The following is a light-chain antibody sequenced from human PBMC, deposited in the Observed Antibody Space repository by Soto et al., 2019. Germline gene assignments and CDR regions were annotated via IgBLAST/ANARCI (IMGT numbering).Light chain of an antibody. Sequence: IQMTQSPSAMCASVGDRVTITCRASQGIRSALGWYQQKPGKVPKLLIYAASTLRSGVPSRFSGSGSGRDFTLTISSLQPEDFATYYCLLDYSYFWAFGQGTKVDIK. V-gene: IGKV1-6*01. CDR1: QGIRSA. CDR3: LLDYSYFWA. CDR2: AAS. J-gene: IGKJ1*01.